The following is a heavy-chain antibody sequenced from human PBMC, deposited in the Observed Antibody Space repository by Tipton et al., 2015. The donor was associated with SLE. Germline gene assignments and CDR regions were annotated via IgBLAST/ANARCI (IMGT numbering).Heavy chain of an antibody. CDR1: GSSISNGFY. V-gene: IGHV4-38-2*02. J-gene: IGHJ4*02. Sequence: TLSLTCTVSGSSISNGFYWGWIRQPPGKGLEWIGTIYHSGSTYYNPSLKSRATISLDTPNNQFSLRLNSVTAADTAVYYCARRYSNSWFFDLWGQGTLVTVSS. CDR3: ARRYSNSWFFDL. D-gene: IGHD6-13*01. CDR2: IYHSGST.